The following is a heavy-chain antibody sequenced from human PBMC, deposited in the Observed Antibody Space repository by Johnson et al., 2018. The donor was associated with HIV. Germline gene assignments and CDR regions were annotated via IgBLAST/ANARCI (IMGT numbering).Heavy chain of an antibody. CDR3: AKDRAEVVVVHDALDM. V-gene: IGHV3-30*02. J-gene: IGHJ3*02. Sequence: VQLVESGGGLVQPGGSLRLSCAASGFTVSSNYMSWVRQAPGKGLEWVAVIWYDGSNKYYADSVKGRFSISKDNSKKKLYLQMNSLRPEDTAVYYCAKDRAEVVVVHDALDMWGQGTMVTVSS. CDR2: IWYDGSNK. CDR1: GFTVSSNY. D-gene: IGHD3-22*01.